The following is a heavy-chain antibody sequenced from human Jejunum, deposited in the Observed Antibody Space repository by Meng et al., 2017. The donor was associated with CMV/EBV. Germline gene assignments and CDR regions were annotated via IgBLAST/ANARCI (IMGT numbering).Heavy chain of an antibody. D-gene: IGHD3-3*01. J-gene: IGHJ4*02. CDR1: GFTFNYE. CDR3: ARQNYDYWSDYAVFFDL. Sequence: GFTFNYEMNWVRQAPGKGLEWISYISSSDVIYYADSVKGRFTISRDNAQSSLFPHMNNLRAEDTAVYFCARQNYDYWSDYAVFFDLWGQGTLVTVSS. CDR2: ISSSDVI. V-gene: IGHV3-48*03.